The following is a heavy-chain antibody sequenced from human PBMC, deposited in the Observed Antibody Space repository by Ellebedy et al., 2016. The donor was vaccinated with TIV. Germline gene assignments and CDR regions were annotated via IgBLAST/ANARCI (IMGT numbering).Heavy chain of an antibody. D-gene: IGHD1-26*01. CDR2: ISYDGTKK. V-gene: IGHV3-30*18. Sequence: GGSLRLSXPASGFTFSSYGMHWVRQAPGKGLEWVAVISYDGTKKYYADSVKGRFTISRDNSRNTLFVEMNSLRTEDTAVYYCVKDEGATRYYGMDVWGQGTRVTVSS. CDR1: GFTFSSYG. CDR3: VKDEGATRYYGMDV. J-gene: IGHJ6*02.